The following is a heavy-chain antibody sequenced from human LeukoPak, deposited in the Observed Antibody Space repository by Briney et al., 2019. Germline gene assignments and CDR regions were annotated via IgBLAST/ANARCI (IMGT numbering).Heavy chain of an antibody. CDR3: ARDRPGQQLVPNWFDP. D-gene: IGHD6-13*01. J-gene: IGHJ5*02. V-gene: IGHV1-69*13. Sequence: GASVKVSCKASGYTFTSYGISWVRQAPGQGLEWMGGIIPIFGTANYAQKFQGRVTITADESTSTAYMELSSLRSEDTAVYYCARDRPGQQLVPNWFDPWGQGTLVTVSS. CDR2: IIPIFGTA. CDR1: GYTFTSYG.